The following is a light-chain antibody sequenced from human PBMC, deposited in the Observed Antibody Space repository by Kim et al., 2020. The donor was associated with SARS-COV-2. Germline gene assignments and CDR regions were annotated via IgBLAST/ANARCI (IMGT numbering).Light chain of an antibody. Sequence: SPGERAPRSCRASQSVSSSYLSWYQHKPGQAPRLLIYGASSRATGIPDRFSGSGSGTDFTLTISRLEPEDFAVYYCQQYGSSPFTFGPGTKVDIK. J-gene: IGKJ3*01. CDR1: QSVSSSY. CDR2: GAS. CDR3: QQYGSSPFT. V-gene: IGKV3-20*01.